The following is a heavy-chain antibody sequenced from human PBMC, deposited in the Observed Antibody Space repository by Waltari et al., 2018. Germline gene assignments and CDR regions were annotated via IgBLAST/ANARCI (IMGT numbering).Heavy chain of an antibody. CDR1: GYTFTSHA. Sequence: QVQLVQSGAEVKKPGASVKVSCKASGYTFTSHAMHWVRQAPGQRLEWMGWINAGNGNTKYSQEFQGRVTITRDTSASTAYMELSSLRSEDMAVYYCARGQWLYDAFDIWGQGTMVTVSS. CDR2: INAGNGNT. D-gene: IGHD6-19*01. V-gene: IGHV1-3*03. CDR3: ARGQWLYDAFDI. J-gene: IGHJ3*02.